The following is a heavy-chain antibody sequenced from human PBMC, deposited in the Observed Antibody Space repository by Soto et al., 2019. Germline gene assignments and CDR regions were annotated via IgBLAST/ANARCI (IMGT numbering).Heavy chain of an antibody. CDR1: GGGTLSNDA. Sequence: QVHLVQSGADGRKSGSSVRVSCTASGGGTLSNDAISWVRQAPGQGLEWLGRISPFFGTPDYSQNFQGRLTMTADASTGTVYMDLRSLKSDDTAVYYCAREVVTETTWGSFDSWGQGTLVTVSS. D-gene: IGHD2-21*02. CDR3: AREVVTETTWGSFDS. J-gene: IGHJ4*02. V-gene: IGHV1-69*01. CDR2: ISPFFGTP.